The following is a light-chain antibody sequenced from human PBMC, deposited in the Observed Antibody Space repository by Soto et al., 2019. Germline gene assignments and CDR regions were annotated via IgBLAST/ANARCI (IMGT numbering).Light chain of an antibody. CDR2: DAS. CDR3: QQYDNWPRT. Sequence: EKVMTQSPATLSVSPGERATLSCGASQSVRSNVAWYQQKPGQPPRLLTYDASTRATGIPSRFSGSGSGTEFTLTISSLKSEDFAVYYCQQYDNWPRTFGQGTKVDIK. J-gene: IGKJ1*01. CDR1: QSVRSN. V-gene: IGKV3-15*01.